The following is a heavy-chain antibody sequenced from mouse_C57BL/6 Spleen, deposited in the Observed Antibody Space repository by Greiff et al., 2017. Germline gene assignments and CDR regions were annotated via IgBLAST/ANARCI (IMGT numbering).Heavy chain of an antibody. V-gene: IGHV5-4*03. CDR1: GFTFSSYA. CDR3: ARAGDYDDY. CDR2: ISDGGSYT. J-gene: IGHJ2*01. D-gene: IGHD2-4*01. Sequence: EVKLMESGGGLVKPGGSLKLSCAASGFTFSSYAMSWVRQTPEKRLEWVATISDGGSYTYYPDNVKGRFTISRDNAKNNLYLQMSHLKSEDTAMYYCARAGDYDDYWGQGTTLTVSS.